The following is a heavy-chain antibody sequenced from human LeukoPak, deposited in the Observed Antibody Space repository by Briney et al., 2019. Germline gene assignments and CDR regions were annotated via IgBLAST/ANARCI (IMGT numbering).Heavy chain of an antibody. Sequence: SETLSLTCAVYGGSFSGYHWCWIRHPPGKGLEWMWEINHSGSTNYIPHLKSRVHISVDTAKNQFALKLSSVTAADTAVYFCARGNYDYFDSWGQGTLVTVSS. J-gene: IGHJ4*02. CDR2: INHSGST. CDR1: GGSFSGYH. V-gene: IGHV4-34*01. CDR3: ARGNYDYFDS. D-gene: IGHD1-7*01.